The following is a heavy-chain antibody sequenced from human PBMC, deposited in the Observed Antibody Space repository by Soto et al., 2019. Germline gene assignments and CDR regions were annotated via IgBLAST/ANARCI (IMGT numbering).Heavy chain of an antibody. Sequence: EVQLVESGGGLVKPGGSLRLSCAASGFTFSSYSMNWVRQAPGKGLEWVSSISSSSSYIYYADSVKGRFTISRDNAKNSRYLQMNSLRAEDTAVYYCARDSNLDSGSGTLNGMDVWGQGTTVTVSS. CDR1: GFTFSSYS. J-gene: IGHJ6*02. CDR3: ARDSNLDSGSGTLNGMDV. CDR2: ISSSSSYI. V-gene: IGHV3-21*01. D-gene: IGHD3-10*01.